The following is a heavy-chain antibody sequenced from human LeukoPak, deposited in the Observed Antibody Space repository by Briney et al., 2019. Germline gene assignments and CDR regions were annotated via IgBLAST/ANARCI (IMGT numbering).Heavy chain of an antibody. Sequence: SETLSLTCTVSGGSISSGDYYWSWIRQPPGKGLERIGYIYYSGSTYYNPSLKSRVTISVDTSKNQFSLKLSSVTAADTAAYYCARASDDSRPNWFDPWGQGTLVTVSS. J-gene: IGHJ5*02. CDR1: GGSISSGDYY. CDR2: IYYSGST. CDR3: ARASDDSRPNWFDP. V-gene: IGHV4-30-4*01. D-gene: IGHD1-1*01.